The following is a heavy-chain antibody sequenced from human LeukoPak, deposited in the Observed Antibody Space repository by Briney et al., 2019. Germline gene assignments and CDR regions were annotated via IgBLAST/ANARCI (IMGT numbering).Heavy chain of an antibody. CDR2: IYIGGST. D-gene: IGHD1-14*01. CDR1: GFTFSSNY. J-gene: IGHJ4*02. Sequence: GGSLRLSCIASGFTFSSNYMSWVREAPGKGLEGVSAIYIGGSTYSTDSVEGRFTISTDNSKNTLYLQTNSLRAEDTAVYYCARDFHYRTFDYWGQGTLVTVSS. CDR3: ARDFHYRTFDY. V-gene: IGHV3-66*02.